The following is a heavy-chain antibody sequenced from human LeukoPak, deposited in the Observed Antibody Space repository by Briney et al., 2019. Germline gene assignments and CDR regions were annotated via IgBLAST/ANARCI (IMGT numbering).Heavy chain of an antibody. CDR1: EFTFSRHG. CDR3: ARDRAWNYFDY. J-gene: IGHJ4*02. CDR2: ISNDGSRK. Sequence: GRSLRLFCAPSEFTFSRHGMHWVRQAPGKGLEWVAIISNDGSRKYYAHSVEGRFTISRDNSKNTLYLQMDSLRAEDTAVYYCARDRAWNYFDYWGQGTLVTVPS. V-gene: IGHV3-30*03. D-gene: IGHD3-3*01.